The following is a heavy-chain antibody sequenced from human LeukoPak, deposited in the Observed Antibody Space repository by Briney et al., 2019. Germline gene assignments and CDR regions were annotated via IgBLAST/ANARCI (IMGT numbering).Heavy chain of an antibody. V-gene: IGHV3-48*03. CDR2: ICSSGSTI. CDR3: AELGITMIGGV. D-gene: IGHD3-10*02. Sequence: PGGSLRLSCAASGFTFSSYEMNRVRQAPGKGLEWVSDICSSGSTIYYADSVKGRFTISRDNAKNSLYLQMNSLRAEDTAVYYCAELGITMIGGVWGKGTTVTISS. J-gene: IGHJ6*04. CDR1: GFTFSSYE.